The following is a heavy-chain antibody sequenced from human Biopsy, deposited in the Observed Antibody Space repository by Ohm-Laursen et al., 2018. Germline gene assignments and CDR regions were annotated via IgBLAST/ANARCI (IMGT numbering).Heavy chain of an antibody. CDR3: ATRVTPVTALYYYAMDV. Sequence: SSVKVSCKTSGVTFISYAISWVRQAPGQGLEWMGGVMPIFGTANYAQKFQGRVTITADKSTSTAHLDLSSLRSEDTAVYYCATRVTPVTALYYYAMDVWGQGTTVTVSS. V-gene: IGHV1-69*06. D-gene: IGHD4-17*01. CDR2: VMPIFGTA. J-gene: IGHJ6*02. CDR1: GVTFISYA.